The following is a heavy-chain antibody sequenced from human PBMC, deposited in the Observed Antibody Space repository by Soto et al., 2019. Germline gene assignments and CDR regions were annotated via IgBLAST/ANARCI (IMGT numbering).Heavy chain of an antibody. CDR2: IYYSGST. Sequence: GSLRLSCAASGFSVRSSQMSWVRQAPGKGLEWIGYIYYSGSTNYNPSLKSRVTIPVDTSKNQLSLKLSSVTAADTAVYYCGRVSAQGDYAYWGQG. V-gene: IGHV4-59*08. J-gene: IGHJ4*02. CDR3: GRVSAQGDYAY. CDR1: GFSVRSSQ. D-gene: IGHD3-16*01.